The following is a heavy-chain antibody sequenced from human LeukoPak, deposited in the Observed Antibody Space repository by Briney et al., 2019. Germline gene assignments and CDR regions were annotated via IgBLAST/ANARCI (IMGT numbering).Heavy chain of an antibody. CDR2: INHSGST. D-gene: IGHD6-19*01. J-gene: IGHJ4*02. CDR1: GGSFSGYY. Sequence: PSETLSLTCAVHGGSFSGYYWSWIRQPPGKGLEWIGEINHSGSTNYNPSLKSRVTISVDTSKNQFSLKLSSVTAADTAVYYCARSSGWYLKATSFDYWGQGTLVTVSS. V-gene: IGHV4-34*01. CDR3: ARSSGWYLKATSFDY.